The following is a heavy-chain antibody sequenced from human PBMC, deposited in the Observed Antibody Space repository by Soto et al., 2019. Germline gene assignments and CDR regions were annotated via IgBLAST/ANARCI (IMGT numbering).Heavy chain of an antibody. D-gene: IGHD3-10*01. CDR2: IYYSGST. V-gene: IGHV4-39*01. Sequence: SETLSLTCTVSGGSISSSSYYWGWIRQPPGKGLEWIGSIYYSGSTYYNPSLKSRVTISVDTSKNQFSLKLSSVTAADTAVYYCARKGYGSGSYSSAYWGQGTLVTVSS. CDR1: GGSISSSSYY. CDR3: ARKGYGSGSYSSAY. J-gene: IGHJ4*02.